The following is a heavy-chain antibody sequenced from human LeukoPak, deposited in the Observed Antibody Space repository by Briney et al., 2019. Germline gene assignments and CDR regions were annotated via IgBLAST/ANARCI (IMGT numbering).Heavy chain of an antibody. Sequence: GGSLRLSCAASGFTFSSYSMNWVRQAPGKGLEWVSYISSSSSTIYYADSVKGRFTISRDNAKNSLYLQMNSLRAEDTAVYYCAKAHGGNSFDYWGQGTLVTVSS. J-gene: IGHJ4*02. D-gene: IGHD4-23*01. CDR2: ISSSSSTI. CDR3: AKAHGGNSFDY. V-gene: IGHV3-48*01. CDR1: GFTFSSYS.